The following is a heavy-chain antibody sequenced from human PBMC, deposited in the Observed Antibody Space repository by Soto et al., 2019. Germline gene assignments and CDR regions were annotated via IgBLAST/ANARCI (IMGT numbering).Heavy chain of an antibody. D-gene: IGHD2-2*01. CDR1: GFTFSNYA. V-gene: IGHV3-23*01. CDR3: ARDFCPVPTCYDL. Sequence: GGSLRLSCAASGFTFSNYAINWVRQSPGKGLEWVSVISGSVGSTYYADPVKGRFTISRDQSKNTLYLQMNGLRAEDTAVYYCARDFCPVPTCYDLWGQGVQVTVSS. CDR2: ISGSVGST. J-gene: IGHJ4*02.